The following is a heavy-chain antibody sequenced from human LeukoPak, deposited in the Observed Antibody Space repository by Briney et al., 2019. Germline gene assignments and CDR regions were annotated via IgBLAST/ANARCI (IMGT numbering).Heavy chain of an antibody. CDR2: TYYRSTWST. V-gene: IGHV6-1*01. D-gene: IGHD3-10*01. J-gene: IGHJ5*01. Sequence: SQTLTLTCNISGDSVSSHTAAWNWIRQSPSRGLEWLGRTYYRSTWSTDYAVSVQSRITINPDTSRNHFSLQLSSVTPEDTAVYYCARDRGGFDSWGQGTLVTVSS. CDR3: ARDRGGFDS. CDR1: GDSVSSHTAA.